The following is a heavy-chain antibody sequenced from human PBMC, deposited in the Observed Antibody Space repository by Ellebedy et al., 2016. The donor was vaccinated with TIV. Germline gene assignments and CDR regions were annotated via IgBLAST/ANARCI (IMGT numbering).Heavy chain of an antibody. D-gene: IGHD1-1*01. CDR1: GYSFASYW. Sequence: GESLKISCKGSGYSFASYWIAWVRQMPGKGLEWMGSVYPGDSDPRYSPSFQGQVTISAGKSISTAYLQWNSLKASDSAMYYCARRPTYGPLEFFDYWGQGTLVTVSS. CDR2: VYPGDSDP. V-gene: IGHV5-51*01. CDR3: ARRPTYGPLEFFDY. J-gene: IGHJ4*02.